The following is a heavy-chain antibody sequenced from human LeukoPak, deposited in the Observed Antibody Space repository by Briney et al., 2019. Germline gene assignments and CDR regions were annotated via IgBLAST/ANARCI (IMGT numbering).Heavy chain of an antibody. D-gene: IGHD6-19*01. CDR1: GFTFSSYS. J-gene: IGHJ4*02. CDR2: IYSGGST. CDR3: ARAVAGAS. V-gene: IGHV3-66*01. Sequence: RSGGSLRLSCAASGFTFSSYSMSWVRQAPGKGLEWVSVIYSGGSTYYADSVKGRFTISRDSSKNTLYLQMNSLRAEDTAVYYCARAVAGASWGQGTLVTVSS.